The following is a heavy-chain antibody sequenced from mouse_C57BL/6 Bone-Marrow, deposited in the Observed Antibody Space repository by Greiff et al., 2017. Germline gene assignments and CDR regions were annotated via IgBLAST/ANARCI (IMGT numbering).Heavy chain of an antibody. CDR1: GYSITSGYY. Sequence: EVKLQESGPGLVKPSQSLSLTCSVTGYSITSGYYWNWIRQFPGNKLEWMSYISYDGSNNYNPSLKNRISITLDTSKNQFFLKLNSVTTEDTATYYCARENYSNPYYFDYWGQGTTLTVSS. CDR2: ISYDGSN. D-gene: IGHD2-5*01. J-gene: IGHJ2*01. V-gene: IGHV3-6*01. CDR3: ARENYSNPYYFDY.